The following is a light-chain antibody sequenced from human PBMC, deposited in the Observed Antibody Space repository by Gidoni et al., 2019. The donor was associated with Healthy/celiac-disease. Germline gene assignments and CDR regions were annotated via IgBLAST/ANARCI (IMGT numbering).Light chain of an antibody. V-gene: IGKV1-39*01. J-gene: IGKJ2*01. Sequence: IQMPQSPSSLSASVGDRVTITCRASQRISSYLNWYQQKPGKAPKLLIYAASSLQSGVPSRFSGSGSGTEFTLTISSLQPEDFATYYCQQSYSTEYTFGQGTKLEIK. CDR1: QRISSY. CDR2: AAS. CDR3: QQSYSTEYT.